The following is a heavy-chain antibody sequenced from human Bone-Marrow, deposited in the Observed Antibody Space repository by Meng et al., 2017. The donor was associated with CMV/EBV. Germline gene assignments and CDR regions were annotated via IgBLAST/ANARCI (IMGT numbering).Heavy chain of an antibody. CDR1: GFTFSSYG. J-gene: IGHJ3*02. CDR2: IRYDGSNK. D-gene: IGHD2-2*02. CDR3: AKEGPAPIHEGAFVI. Sequence: GGSLRPSCAAFGFTFSSYGMHWVRQAQGKGLEWVAFIRYDGSNKYYADSVKGRFTISRDNSKNTLYLQMNSLRAEDTAVYYCAKEGPAPIHEGAFVIWGQGTMVTVSS. V-gene: IGHV3-30*02.